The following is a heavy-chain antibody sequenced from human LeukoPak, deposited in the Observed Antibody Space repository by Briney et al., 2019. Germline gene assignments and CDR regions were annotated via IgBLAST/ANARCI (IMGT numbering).Heavy chain of an antibody. Sequence: SGGSLRLSCAASGFTFSSYAMHWVRQAPGKGLEGAAVISYDGSNKYYADSVKGRITISRDNSKNTLYLQMNSLRAEDTAVYYCARDPCYLGSCYDYWGQGTLVTVSS. CDR1: GFTFSSYA. D-gene: IGHD2-15*01. CDR3: ARDPCYLGSCYDY. CDR2: ISYDGSNK. V-gene: IGHV3-30*04. J-gene: IGHJ4*02.